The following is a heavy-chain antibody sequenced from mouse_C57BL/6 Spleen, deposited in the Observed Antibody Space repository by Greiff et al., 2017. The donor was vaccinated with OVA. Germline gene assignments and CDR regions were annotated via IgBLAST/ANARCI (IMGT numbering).Heavy chain of an antibody. CDR1: GYSFTDYN. CDR2: INPNYGST. CDR3: ARAGGSSYSFGV. Sequence: VQLKQSGPELVKPGASVKISCKASGYSFTDYNMNWVKQSNGKSLEWIGVINPNYGSTSYNQKFKGKATLTVDQSSSTAYMQLNSLTSEDSAVYYCARAGGSSYSFGVWGTGTTVTVSS. V-gene: IGHV1-39*01. J-gene: IGHJ1*03. D-gene: IGHD1-1*01.